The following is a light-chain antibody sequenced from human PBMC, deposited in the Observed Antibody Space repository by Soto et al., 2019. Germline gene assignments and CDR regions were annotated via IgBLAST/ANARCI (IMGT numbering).Light chain of an antibody. CDR2: WAS. Sequence: DIVMTQSPDPLAVSLGERATINCKSSRSILSSSNNKNYLAWYQQKPGQPPRLLIYWASTRESGVPDRFSGSGSGTDFTLTISSLQAEDVAVYYCQQYYSSPFTFGPGTKVDIK. CDR3: QQYYSSPFT. V-gene: IGKV4-1*01. J-gene: IGKJ3*01. CDR1: RSILSSSNNKNY.